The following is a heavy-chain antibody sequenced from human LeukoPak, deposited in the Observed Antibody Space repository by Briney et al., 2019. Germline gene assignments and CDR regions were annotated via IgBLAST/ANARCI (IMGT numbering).Heavy chain of an antibody. CDR2: IRSKANSYAT. V-gene: IGHV3-73*01. Sequence: GGSLTLSCAASGFTFSGSAMHWVRQASGKGLEWVGRIRSKANSYATAYAASVKGRFTISRDDSKNTAHLQMNSLKTEDTAVYYCTRPHGQYGKDYYDSSGYYHGTDYWGQGTLVTVSS. J-gene: IGHJ4*02. CDR3: TRPHGQYGKDYYDSSGYYHGTDY. CDR1: GFTFSGSA. D-gene: IGHD3-22*01.